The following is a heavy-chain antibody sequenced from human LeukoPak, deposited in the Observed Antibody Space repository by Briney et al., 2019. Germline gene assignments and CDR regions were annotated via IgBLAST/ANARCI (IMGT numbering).Heavy chain of an antibody. J-gene: IGHJ4*02. CDR2: ISAYNGNT. CDR1: GYTFTSYG. D-gene: IGHD5-18*01. CDR3: ARGEVGDTAMVTLDY. Sequence: GASVKVSCKASGYTFTSYGISWVRQAPGQGLERMGWISAYNGNTNYAQKLQGRVTMTTDTSTSTAYMELRSLRSDDTAVYYCARGEVGDTAMVTLDYWGQGTLVTVSS. V-gene: IGHV1-18*04.